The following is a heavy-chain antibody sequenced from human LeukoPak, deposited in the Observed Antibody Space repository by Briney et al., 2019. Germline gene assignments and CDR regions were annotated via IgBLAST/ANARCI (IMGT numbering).Heavy chain of an antibody. Sequence: GGSLRLSCVGSGFRFSDYYMCWIRQAPGKGLEWVSYISNDSVDKYYVDSVRGRFTISRDNAKKSMYLQMSGLRVEDTAVYYCARRDWVSGAVRAFDIWAQGTMVTVSS. D-gene: IGHD3-3*01. CDR1: GFRFSDYY. J-gene: IGHJ3*02. CDR3: ARRDWVSGAVRAFDI. CDR2: ISNDSVDK. V-gene: IGHV3-11*04.